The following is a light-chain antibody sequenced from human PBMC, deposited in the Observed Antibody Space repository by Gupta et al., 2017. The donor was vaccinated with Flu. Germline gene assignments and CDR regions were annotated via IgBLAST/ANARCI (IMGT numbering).Light chain of an antibody. V-gene: IGLV3-1*01. CDR1: DFENKY. J-gene: IGLJ2*01. CDR3: PESDSNTLV. Sequence: SQGQTASITCSGDDFENKYVCWYQQKPAKFLGLVVYQGINRTAGIPDRFSCSDSGATATTTMGGTEAVDDDYYYCPESDSNTLVFGGGTKLTVL. CDR2: QGI.